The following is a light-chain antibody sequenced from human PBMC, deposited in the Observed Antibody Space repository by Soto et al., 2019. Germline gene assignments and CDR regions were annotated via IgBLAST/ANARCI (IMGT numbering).Light chain of an antibody. CDR1: QSVLYSSNNKNY. CDR2: WAS. CDR3: QQYYTTPWT. J-gene: IGKJ1*01. Sequence: DIVMTQSPDSLAVSLGERATINCKSSQSVLYSSNNKNYLAWYQQKPGQPPKALIYWASTRESGVPDRFSGSGSGTDFTLTISSLQAEDVAVCYCQQYYTTPWTFGQGTKVDIK. V-gene: IGKV4-1*01.